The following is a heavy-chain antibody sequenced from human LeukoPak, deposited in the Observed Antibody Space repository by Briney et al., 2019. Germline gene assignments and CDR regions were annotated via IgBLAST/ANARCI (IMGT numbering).Heavy chain of an antibody. CDR2: ISGSGGST. CDR1: GFTFSSYA. D-gene: IGHD5-18*01. Sequence: PGGSLRLSCAASGFTFSSYAMSWVRQAPGKGLEWVSAISGSGGSTYYADSVKGRFTISRDNSKNMLYLQMNSLRAEDTAVYYCATLWIQLWPIKGFFDYWGQGTLVTVSS. CDR3: ATLWIQLWPIKGFFDY. V-gene: IGHV3-23*01. J-gene: IGHJ4*02.